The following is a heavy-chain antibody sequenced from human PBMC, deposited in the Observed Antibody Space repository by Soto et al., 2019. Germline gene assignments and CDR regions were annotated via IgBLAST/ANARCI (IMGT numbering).Heavy chain of an antibody. D-gene: IGHD6-13*01. CDR2: ISSSTSHT. J-gene: IGHJ4*02. CDR3: ASGRGAAADYFDF. V-gene: IGHV3-11*05. CDR1: GFTFSDYY. Sequence: QVQLVESGGGLVKPGGSLRLSCAVSGFTFSDYYMTWIRQAPGKGLEWVSYISSSTSHTNYADSVKGRFTISRDNAKNSLFLQTNSLRAEDTAVYYCASGRGAAADYFDFWGQGPLVTVSS.